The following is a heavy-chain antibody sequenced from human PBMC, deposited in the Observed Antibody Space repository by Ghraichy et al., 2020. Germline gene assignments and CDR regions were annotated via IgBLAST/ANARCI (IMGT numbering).Heavy chain of an antibody. J-gene: IGHJ4*02. CDR1: LFTFSSYA. V-gene: IGHV3-30*04. CDR2: ISYDGSNK. D-gene: IGHD1-1*01. CDR3: ARDITPGTAAKIFDY. Sequence: SLLLSFSSSLFTFSSYAMHWVRQAPGKGLEWVAVISYDGSNKYYADSVKGRFTISRDNSKNTLYLQMNSLRAEDTAVYYCARDITPGTAAKIFDYWGQGTLVTVSS.